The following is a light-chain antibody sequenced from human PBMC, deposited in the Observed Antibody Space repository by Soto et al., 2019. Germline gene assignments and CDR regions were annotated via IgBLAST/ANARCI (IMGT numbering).Light chain of an antibody. CDR2: AAS. V-gene: IGKV3-20*01. CDR3: QQYTNAHGIT. CDR1: QGVGNKY. J-gene: IGKJ5*01. Sequence: PGERATLSCRASQGVGNKYLAWYQQRPGQAPSLLIYAASSRATGVPDRFSGSGSGTDFTLTISRLEPEDFAVYYCQQYTNAHGITFGQGTRLEIK.